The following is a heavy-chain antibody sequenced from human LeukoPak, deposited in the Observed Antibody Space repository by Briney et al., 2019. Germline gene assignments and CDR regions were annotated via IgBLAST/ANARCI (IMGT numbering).Heavy chain of an antibody. J-gene: IGHJ4*02. V-gene: IGHV1-18*01. D-gene: IGHD2-8*01. CDR1: GYTFTSYG. CDR2: ISAYNGNT. CDR3: SRGLINGHDFDY. Sequence: ASVKVSCKASGYTFTSYGISWVRQAPGQGLEWMGWISAYNGNTNYAQKFQGRVTMTRDTSISTAYMDLNRLTSDDTAVYYCSRGLINGHDFDYWGQGTVVTVSS.